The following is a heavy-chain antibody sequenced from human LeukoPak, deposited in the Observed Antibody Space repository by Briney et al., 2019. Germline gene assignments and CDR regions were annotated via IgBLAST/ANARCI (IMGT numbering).Heavy chain of an antibody. Sequence: GGSLRLSCAASGFTFSSYAMHWVRQAPGKGLEWVAVISYDGSNKYYADSVKGRFTISRDNSKNTLYLQMNSLRAEDTAVYYCARRGPGAGTTANAFDIWGQGTMVTVSS. CDR3: ARRGPGAGTTANAFDI. CDR2: ISYDGSNK. J-gene: IGHJ3*02. CDR1: GFTFSSYA. V-gene: IGHV3-30*04. D-gene: IGHD1-1*01.